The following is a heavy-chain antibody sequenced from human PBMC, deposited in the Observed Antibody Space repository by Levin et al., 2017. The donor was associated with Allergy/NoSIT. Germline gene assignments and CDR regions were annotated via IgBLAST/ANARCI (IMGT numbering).Heavy chain of an antibody. CDR2: INHSGST. CDR3: ARRDYIWGGYRHRAFDI. CDR1: GGSFSDHY. V-gene: IGHV4-34*01. D-gene: IGHD3-16*02. J-gene: IGHJ3*02. Sequence: SETLSLTCAVYGGSFSDHYWSWIRQVPGRGLEWIGEINHSGSTDYNPSLKSRLTISVDTSKTQYSLKLSSVTAADTAVYYCARRDYIWGGYRHRAFDIWGPGTMVTVSS.